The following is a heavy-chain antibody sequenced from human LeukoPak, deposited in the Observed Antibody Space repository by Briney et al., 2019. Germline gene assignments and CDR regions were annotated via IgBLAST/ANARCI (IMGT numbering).Heavy chain of an antibody. Sequence: ASXKVSCKASGGTFISYAISWVRQAPGQGLEWMGGIIPIFGTANYAQQFQRRVTITAAESTSTAYIDLISLRSADTAVYYCARATYYDFWRGYDETMGVYNWFDPWGQGTLVTVSS. D-gene: IGHD3-3*01. J-gene: IGHJ5*02. CDR3: ARATYYDFWRGYDETMGVYNWFDP. V-gene: IGHV1-69*01. CDR2: IIPIFGTA. CDR1: GGTFISYA.